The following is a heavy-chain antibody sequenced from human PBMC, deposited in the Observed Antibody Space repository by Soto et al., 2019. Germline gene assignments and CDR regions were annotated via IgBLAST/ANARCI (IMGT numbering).Heavy chain of an antibody. D-gene: IGHD2-2*01. V-gene: IGHV4-4*07. CDR1: GGSISSYY. Sequence: SETLSLTCTVSGGSISSYYWSWIRQPAGRGLEWIGRIYTSGSTNYNPSLKSRVTMSVDTSKNQFSLKLSSVTAADTAVYYCARACSSNSCYDVFDYWGQGTLVTVSS. CDR3: ARACSSNSCYDVFDY. CDR2: IYTSGST. J-gene: IGHJ4*02.